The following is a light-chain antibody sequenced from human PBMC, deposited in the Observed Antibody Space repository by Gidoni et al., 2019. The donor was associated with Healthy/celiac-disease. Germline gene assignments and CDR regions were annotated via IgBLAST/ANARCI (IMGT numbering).Light chain of an antibody. CDR2: AAS. CDR1: QNISYY. V-gene: IGKV1-39*01. J-gene: IGKJ2*01. Sequence: DIQMTQSPSSLSASVGDRVTITCRASQNISYYLNWYQQKPGKAPKLLIYAASSLQSGVPSRFSGSGSGTDFTLTISSLQPEDFATYYCQQSYSSPPGYTFGQXTKLEIK. CDR3: QQSYSSPPGYT.